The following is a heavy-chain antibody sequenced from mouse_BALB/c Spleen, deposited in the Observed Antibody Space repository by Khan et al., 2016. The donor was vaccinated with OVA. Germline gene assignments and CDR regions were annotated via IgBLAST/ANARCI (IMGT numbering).Heavy chain of an antibody. CDR3: ASCRYYYFDY. D-gene: IGHD2-12*01. J-gene: IGHJ2*01. Sequence: QVRLQQSGAELARPGASVKLSCKASGYTFTSYWMQWVKQRPGQGLEWIGTIYPGDGDTRYTQKFKGKATLTADKSSSTAYMQLSSLASEDSAVFYYASCRYYYFDYWSQGTTLTVSS. CDR1: GYTFTSYW. CDR2: IYPGDGDT. V-gene: IGHV1-87*01.